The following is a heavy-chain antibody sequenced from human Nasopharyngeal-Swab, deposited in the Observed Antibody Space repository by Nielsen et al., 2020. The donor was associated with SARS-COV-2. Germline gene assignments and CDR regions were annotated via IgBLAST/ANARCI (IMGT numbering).Heavy chain of an antibody. J-gene: IGHJ5*02. CDR3: ARHGSGWYDVGWFDP. D-gene: IGHD6-19*01. Sequence: SETLSLTCTVSGYSISSGYYWGWIRQPPGKGLEWIGSIYHSGSTYYNPSLKTRVTISVDTSKNQFSLKLSSVTAADTAVYYCARHGSGWYDVGWFDPWGQGTLVTVSS. V-gene: IGHV4-38-2*02. CDR2: IYHSGST. CDR1: GYSISSGYY.